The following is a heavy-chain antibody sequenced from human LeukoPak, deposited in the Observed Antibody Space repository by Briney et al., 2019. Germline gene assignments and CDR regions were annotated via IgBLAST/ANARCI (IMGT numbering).Heavy chain of an antibody. Sequence: GRSLRLSCAASGFTFSSYGMHWVRQAPGKGLEWVAVISYDGSNKYYADSVKGRFTISRDNSKNTLYLQMNSLRAEDTAVYYCARDGVVNDAFDIWGQGTMVTVSS. V-gene: IGHV3-30*03. D-gene: IGHD3-3*01. CDR2: ISYDGSNK. CDR1: GFTFSSYG. J-gene: IGHJ3*02. CDR3: ARDGVVNDAFDI.